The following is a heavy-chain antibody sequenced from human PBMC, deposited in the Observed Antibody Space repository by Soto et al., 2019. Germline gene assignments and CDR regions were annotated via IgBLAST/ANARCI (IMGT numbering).Heavy chain of an antibody. CDR2: ISYDGSNK. CDR3: AREGSVEMATASDI. J-gene: IGHJ3*02. CDR1: GFTFSSYA. D-gene: IGHD5-12*01. Sequence: GGSLRLSCAASGFTFSSYAMHWVRQAPGKGLEWVAVISYDGSNKYYADSMKGRFTISRDNSKNTLYLQMNSLRAGDTAVYYCAREGSVEMATASDIWGQGTMVTVSS. V-gene: IGHV3-30-3*01.